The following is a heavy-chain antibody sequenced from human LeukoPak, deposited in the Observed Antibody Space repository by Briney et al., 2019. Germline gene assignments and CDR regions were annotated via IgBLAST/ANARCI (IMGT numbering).Heavy chain of an antibody. CDR2: INHSGST. D-gene: IGHD6-13*01. V-gene: IGHV4-34*01. J-gene: IGHJ1*01. CDR3: ARGPASGIAAAATRYFQH. Sequence: SETLSLTCAVYGGSFSGYYWSWIRQPPGKGLEWIGEINHSGSTNYNPSLKSRVTISVDTSKNQFSLKLSSVTAADTAVYYCARGPASGIAAAATRYFQHWGQGTLVTVSS. CDR1: GGSFSGYY.